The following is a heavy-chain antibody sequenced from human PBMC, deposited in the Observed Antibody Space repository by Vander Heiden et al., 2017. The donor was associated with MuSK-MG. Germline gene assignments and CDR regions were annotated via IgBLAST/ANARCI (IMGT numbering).Heavy chain of an antibody. CDR2: IYYSGSN. CDR3: AREGLRGEVDY. J-gene: IGHJ4*02. V-gene: IGHV4-59*01. Sequence: QVQLQESGPGLVKPSETLSLTCTVSGGSISSYYWSWIRQPPGKGLEWIGYIYYSGSNNYNPSLKSRVTISVDTSKNQFSLKLSSVTAADTAVYYCAREGLRGEVDYWGQGTLVTVSS. CDR1: GGSISSYY. D-gene: IGHD3-10*01.